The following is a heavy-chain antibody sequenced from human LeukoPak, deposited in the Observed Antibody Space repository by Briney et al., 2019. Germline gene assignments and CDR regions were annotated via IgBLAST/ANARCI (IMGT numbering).Heavy chain of an antibody. CDR1: GFTFSSYG. CDR3: AKDVDYGDYVFDY. V-gene: IGHV3-30*18. CDR2: ISYDGSNK. Sequence: GGSLGLSCAASGFTFSSYGMHWVRQAPGKGLEWVAVISYDGSNKYYADSVKGRFTISRDNSKNTLYLQMNSLRAEDTAVYYCAKDVDYGDYVFDYWGQGTLVTVSS. J-gene: IGHJ4*02. D-gene: IGHD4-17*01.